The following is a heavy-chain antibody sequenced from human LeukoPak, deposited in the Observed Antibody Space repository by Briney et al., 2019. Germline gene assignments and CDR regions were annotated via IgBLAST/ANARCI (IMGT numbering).Heavy chain of an antibody. V-gene: IGHV3-64*01. CDR2: IRGNGGNT. D-gene: IGHD1-26*01. CDR3: ARGKLSGSYYGSFDY. J-gene: IGHJ4*02. CDR1: GFTFSSYA. Sequence: GGSLRLSCAASGFTFSSYAMHWVRQAPGKGLEYVSAIRGNGGNTYYANSVKGRFTISRDNSKNTLYLQMGSLRAEDMAVYYCARGKLSGSYYGSFDYWGQGTLVTVSS.